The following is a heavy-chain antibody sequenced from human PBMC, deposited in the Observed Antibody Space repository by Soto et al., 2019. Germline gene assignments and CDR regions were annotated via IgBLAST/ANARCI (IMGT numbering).Heavy chain of an antibody. Sequence: QVQLVESGGGVVQPGRSLRLSCAASGFTFSSYAMHWGRQAPGKGLEWVAVISYDGSNKYYADSVKGRFTISRNNSKNTLYLQMNSLRAEDTAVYYCARDGTGIDYWGQGTLVTVSS. V-gene: IGHV3-30-3*01. CDR1: GFTFSSYA. CDR3: ARDGTGIDY. CDR2: ISYDGSNK. D-gene: IGHD1-1*01. J-gene: IGHJ4*02.